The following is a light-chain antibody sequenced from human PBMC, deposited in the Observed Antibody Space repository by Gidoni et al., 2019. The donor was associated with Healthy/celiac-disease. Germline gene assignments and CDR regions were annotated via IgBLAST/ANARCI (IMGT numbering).Light chain of an antibody. CDR1: QIVSSY. Sequence: IVLTQSPATLSLSPGESATLSCMASQIVSSYLAWYQQKPGQAPRLLIYDASNRATGIQARFSGSGPGTDFTRTISSRETEEFAVYYCQQRSNWHPCTFGGGTKVEIK. CDR3: QQRSNWHPCT. J-gene: IGKJ4*01. CDR2: DAS. V-gene: IGKV3D-11*02.